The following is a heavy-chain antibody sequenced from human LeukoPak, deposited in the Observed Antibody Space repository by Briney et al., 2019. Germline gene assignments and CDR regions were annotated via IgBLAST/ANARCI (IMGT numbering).Heavy chain of an antibody. CDR2: IYYSGNT. CDR1: GVSISSYY. Sequence: SETLSLTCTVSGVSISSYYWSWIRQPPGKGLEWIAYIYYSGNTNYNPSLKSRVTISADTSKNQFSLKLSSVTAADTAVYYCARLQEMATGYNWFDPWGQGTLVTVSS. D-gene: IGHD5-24*01. J-gene: IGHJ5*02. CDR3: ARLQEMATGYNWFDP. V-gene: IGHV4-59*01.